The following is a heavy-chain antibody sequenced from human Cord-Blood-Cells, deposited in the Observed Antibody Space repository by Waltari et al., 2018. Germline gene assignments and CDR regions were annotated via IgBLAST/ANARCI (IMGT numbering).Heavy chain of an antibody. V-gene: IGHV4-34*01. Sequence: QVQLQQWGAGLLKPSETLSLTCAVYGGSFSGYYWSWIRQPPGKGLEWIGEINHSGSTSYNPSLKSRVTISVDTSKNQFSLKLSSVTAADTAVYYCARGLIDFWSGYYDYWGQGTLVTVSS. CDR3: ARGLIDFWSGYYDY. CDR2: INHSGST. D-gene: IGHD3-3*01. J-gene: IGHJ4*02. CDR1: GGSFSGYY.